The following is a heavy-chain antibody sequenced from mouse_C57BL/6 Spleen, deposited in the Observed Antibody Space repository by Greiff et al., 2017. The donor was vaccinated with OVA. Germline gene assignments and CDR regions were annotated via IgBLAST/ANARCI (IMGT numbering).Heavy chain of an antibody. D-gene: IGHD1-1*01. J-gene: IGHJ2*01. CDR3: ARTRAVVFDY. V-gene: IGHV5-17*01. CDR1: GFTFSDYG. Sequence: EVMLVESGGGLVKPGGSLKLSCAASGFTFSDYGMHWVRQAPEKGLEWVAYISSGSSTIYYADTVKGRFTISRDNAKNTLFLQMTSLRSEDTAMYYCARTRAVVFDYWGQGTTLTVSS. CDR2: ISSGSSTI.